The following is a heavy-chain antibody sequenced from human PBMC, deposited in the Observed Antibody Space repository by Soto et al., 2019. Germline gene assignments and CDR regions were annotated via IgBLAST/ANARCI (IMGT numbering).Heavy chain of an antibody. J-gene: IGHJ6*02. V-gene: IGHV3-30-3*01. CDR3: ARESSPPGRMVYAIGSSRPMDA. CDR2: ISYDGSNK. Sequence: LRLSCAASGFTFSSYAMHWVRQAPGKGLEWVAVISYDGSNKYYADSVKGRFTISRDNSKNTLYLQMNSLRAEDTAVYYCARESSPPGRMVYAIGSSRPMDAWGQGTTVTVSS. D-gene: IGHD2-8*01. CDR1: GFTFSSYA.